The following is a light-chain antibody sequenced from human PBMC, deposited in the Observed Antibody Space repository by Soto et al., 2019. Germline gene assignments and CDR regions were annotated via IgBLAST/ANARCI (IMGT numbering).Light chain of an antibody. CDR3: CSYATSSFV. V-gene: IGLV2-23*01. Sequence: QSVLTQPASVSVSPGQSITISCTGTSSDVGGYNLVSWYQQHPGKAPKLIIFGNSERPSGVSDRFSGSKSGNTASLTISGVQAEDEAVYHCCSYATSSFVFGSGTKVTVL. CDR2: GNS. J-gene: IGLJ1*01. CDR1: SSDVGGYNL.